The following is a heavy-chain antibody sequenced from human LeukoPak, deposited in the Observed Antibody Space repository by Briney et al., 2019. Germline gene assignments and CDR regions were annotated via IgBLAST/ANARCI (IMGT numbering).Heavy chain of an antibody. D-gene: IGHD5-24*01. Sequence: ASVKVSCKASGGTFSSYAISWVRQAPGQGLEWMGGIIPIFGTANYAQKFQGRVTITADESTSTAYMELSSLRSDDTAVYYCARDWDGYNGIDYWGQGTLVTVSS. CDR2: IIPIFGTA. CDR3: ARDWDGYNGIDY. V-gene: IGHV1-69*13. CDR1: GGTFSSYA. J-gene: IGHJ4*02.